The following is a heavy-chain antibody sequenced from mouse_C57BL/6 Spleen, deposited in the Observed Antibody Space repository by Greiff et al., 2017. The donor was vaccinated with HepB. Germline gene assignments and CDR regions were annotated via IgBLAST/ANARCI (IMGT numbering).Heavy chain of an antibody. Sequence: EVQVVESGGGLVQPGGSMKLSCVASGFTFSNYWMNWVRQSPEKGLEWVAQIRLKSDNYATHYAESVKGRFTISRDDSKSSVYLQMNNLRAEDTGIYYCTYFDVWGTGTTVTVSS. CDR1: GFTFSNYW. CDR2: IRLKSDNYAT. CDR3: TYFDV. V-gene: IGHV6-3*01. J-gene: IGHJ1*03.